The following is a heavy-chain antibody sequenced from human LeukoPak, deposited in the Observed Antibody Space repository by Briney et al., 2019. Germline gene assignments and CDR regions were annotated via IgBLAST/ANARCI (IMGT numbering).Heavy chain of an antibody. V-gene: IGHV1-2*02. CDR3: ARVPYYDILTGYYLYYYYYGMDV. CDR2: INPNSGGT. CDR1: GYTFTGYY. D-gene: IGHD3-9*01. Sequence: ASVKVSFKASGYTFTGYYMHWVRQAPGQGLEWMGWINPNSGGTNYAQKFQGRVTMTRDTSISTAYMELSRLRSDDTAVYYCARVPYYDILTGYYLYYYYYGMDVWGQGTTATVSS. J-gene: IGHJ6*02.